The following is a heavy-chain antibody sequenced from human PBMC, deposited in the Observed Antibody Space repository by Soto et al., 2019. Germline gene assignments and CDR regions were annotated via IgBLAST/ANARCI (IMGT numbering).Heavy chain of an antibody. CDR1: GFTFGRFG. CDR3: VRDPARIPDFAY. J-gene: IGHJ4*01. CDR2: IGSGAGSFV. V-gene: IGHV3-48*02. Sequence: GVSLRLSGSVGGFTFGRFGSIWVRQAPGKGLEWVSFIGSGAGSFVSYADSVKGRFTISRDNAKNSLYLQMNSLRDDDTAVYYRVRDPARIPDFAYWR.